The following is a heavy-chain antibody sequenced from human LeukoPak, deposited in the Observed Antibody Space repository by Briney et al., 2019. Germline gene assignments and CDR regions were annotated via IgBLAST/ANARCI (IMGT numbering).Heavy chain of an antibody. CDR3: APPVIAAAGHSPH. J-gene: IGHJ4*02. D-gene: IGHD6-13*01. V-gene: IGHV3-7*01. Sequence: GGSLRLSCVAPEFTFSSYWMSWVRQAPGKGLEWVANIKQDGSEKYYVDSVKGRFTISRDNAKNSLYLQMNSLRAEDTAVYYCAPPVIAAAGHSPHWGQGTLVTVSS. CDR2: IKQDGSEK. CDR1: EFTFSSYW.